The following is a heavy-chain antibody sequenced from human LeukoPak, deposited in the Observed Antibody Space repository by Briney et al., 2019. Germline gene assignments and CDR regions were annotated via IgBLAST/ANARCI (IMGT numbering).Heavy chain of an antibody. CDR2: ISAGATRT. D-gene: IGHD3-3*01. J-gene: IGHJ4*02. CDR3: AKYSTRETFFGDY. Sequence: GGSLRLSCAASGFTFRNYAMAWVRQAPGKGLEWVSGISAGATRTYYTDSVRGRFTISRDNSENTLYLQMNSLRAEDTAVYYCAKYSTRETFFGDYWGQGTLIAVSS. V-gene: IGHV3-23*01. CDR1: GFTFRNYA.